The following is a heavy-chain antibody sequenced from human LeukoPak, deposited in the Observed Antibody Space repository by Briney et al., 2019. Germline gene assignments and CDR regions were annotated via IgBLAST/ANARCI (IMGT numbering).Heavy chain of an antibody. CDR3: ASTTGDGYDSRNDY. CDR1: GGSISSSSYY. Sequence: SETLSLTCTVSGGSISSSSYYWGWIRQPPGKGLEWIGEINHSGSTNYNPSLKSRVTLSVDTSKNQFSLKLSSVTAADTAVYYCASTTGDGYDSRNDYWGQGTLVTVSS. V-gene: IGHV4-39*07. J-gene: IGHJ4*02. D-gene: IGHD5-24*01. CDR2: INHSGST.